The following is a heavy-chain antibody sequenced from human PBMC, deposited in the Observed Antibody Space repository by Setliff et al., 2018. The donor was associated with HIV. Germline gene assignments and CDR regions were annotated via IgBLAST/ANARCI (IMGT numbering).Heavy chain of an antibody. V-gene: IGHV4-39*01. CDR1: GGSISSSSYY. Sequence: SETLSLTCSVSGGSISSSSYYWGWIRQPPGKGLDWIGSMSYTGTTYDNPSLKSRVTISVDTSKNQFSLKLTSVTAADAAVYFCAMGSSGYPFDYWGQGSLVTVAS. D-gene: IGHD3-22*01. CDR2: MSYTGTT. J-gene: IGHJ4*02. CDR3: AMGSSGYPFDY.